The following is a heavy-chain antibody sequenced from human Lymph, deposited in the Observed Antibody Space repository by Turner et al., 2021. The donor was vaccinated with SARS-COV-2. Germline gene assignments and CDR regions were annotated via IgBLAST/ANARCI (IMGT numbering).Heavy chain of an antibody. CDR3: ARVKGYNGYDLRYYYGMDV. CDR1: GFTSSSYG. D-gene: IGHD5-12*01. V-gene: IGHV3-33*01. J-gene: IGHJ6*02. CDR2: IWYDGSNK. Sequence: QVQLVESGGGVVQPGRSLSLSCAASGFTSSSYGMHWVRQAPGKGLEWVAVIWYDGSNKYYADSVKGRFTISRDNSKNTLYLQMNSLRAEDTAVYYCARVKGYNGYDLRYYYGMDVWGQGTTVTVSS.